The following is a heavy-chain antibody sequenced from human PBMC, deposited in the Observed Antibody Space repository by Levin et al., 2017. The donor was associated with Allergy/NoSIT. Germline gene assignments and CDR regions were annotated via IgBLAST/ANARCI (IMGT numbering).Heavy chain of an antibody. Sequence: GESLKISCAAXXATFCNCAMSGAREAPGKGLEWVSAITNSGRTYYADSVKGRFTVSRDNSKNTLYLQMNSLRADDTAVYYCAKEMTTVVPVFDYWGQGTLVTVSS. V-gene: IGHV3-23*01. CDR1: XATFCNCA. CDR3: AKEMTTVVPVFDY. D-gene: IGHD4-23*01. J-gene: IGHJ4*02. CDR2: ITNSGRT.